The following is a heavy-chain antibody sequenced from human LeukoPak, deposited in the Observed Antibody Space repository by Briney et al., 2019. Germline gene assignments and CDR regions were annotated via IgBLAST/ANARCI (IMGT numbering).Heavy chain of an antibody. CDR2: FSSSSSYI. J-gene: IGHJ6*02. D-gene: IGHD3-9*01. Sequence: GGPLRLSCAASGFTFSSYSMNWVRQAPGKGLEWVSSFSSSSSYIYYADSVKGRFTISRDNAKNSLSLQMNSLRAEDTAVYYCARDPQLRYLGDYGMDVWGQGTTVTVSS. V-gene: IGHV3-21*01. CDR3: ARDPQLRYLGDYGMDV. CDR1: GFTFSSYS.